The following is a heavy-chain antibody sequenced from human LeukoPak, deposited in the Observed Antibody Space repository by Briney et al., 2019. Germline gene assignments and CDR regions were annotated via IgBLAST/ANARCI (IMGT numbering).Heavy chain of an antibody. CDR3: AKDRALQQWELLGFDY. J-gene: IGHJ4*02. V-gene: IGHV3-23*01. Sequence: GGSLRLSCTASGFTFSSYAMNWVRQAPGKGLEWVSGIGAGGTFTYYADSVKGRFTISRDNSKNTLYLQMNSLRAEDTAVYYCAKDRALQQWELLGFDYWGQGTLVTVSS. CDR1: GFTFSSYA. D-gene: IGHD1-26*01. CDR2: IGAGGTFT.